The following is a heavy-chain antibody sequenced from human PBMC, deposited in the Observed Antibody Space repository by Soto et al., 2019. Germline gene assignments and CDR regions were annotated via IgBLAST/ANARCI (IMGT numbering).Heavy chain of an antibody. J-gene: IGHJ4*02. V-gene: IGHV1-69*01. CDR2: ITPTLNIA. CDR1: GGTFSSYT. Sequence: QLQLVQSGAEVREPGSSVKVSCKASGGTFSSYTVIWVRQAPGQGLEWMGGITPTLNIAKYAEKFQGRVKITADESTRTVNMHLSSLRSEDMAVYFCARGYYSGSNPSSFDYWGQGTLVAVSS. D-gene: IGHD1-26*01. CDR3: ARGYYSGSNPSSFDY.